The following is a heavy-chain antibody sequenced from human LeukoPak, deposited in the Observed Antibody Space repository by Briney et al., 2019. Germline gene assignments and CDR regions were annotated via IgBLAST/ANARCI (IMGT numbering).Heavy chain of an antibody. Sequence: PGGSLGLSCAASGFTFSSYSMNWVRQAPGRGLEWVSSISSSSSYIYYADSVKGRFTISRDNAKNSLYLQMNSLRAEDTAVYYCATVEMATSWPYYYYMDVWGKGTAVTVSS. CDR3: ATVEMATSWPYYYYMDV. CDR1: GFTFSSYS. J-gene: IGHJ6*03. CDR2: ISSSSSYI. D-gene: IGHD5-24*01. V-gene: IGHV3-21*01.